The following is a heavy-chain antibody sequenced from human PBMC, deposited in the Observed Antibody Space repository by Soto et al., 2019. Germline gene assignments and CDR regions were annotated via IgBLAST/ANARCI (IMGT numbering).Heavy chain of an antibody. Sequence: SGPTLVNPTQTLTLTCTFSGFSLITTGVGVGWIRQPPGKALEWLALIYWDDNKFYNPFLKSRLTITKDSSKNQVVLTMSNVDPVETATYYCAYRPNWSYGLLDVWGQGATVTVSS. CDR3: AYRPNWSYGLLDV. CDR2: IYWDDNK. J-gene: IGHJ6*02. CDR1: GFSLITTGVG. V-gene: IGHV2-5*02. D-gene: IGHD1-7*01.